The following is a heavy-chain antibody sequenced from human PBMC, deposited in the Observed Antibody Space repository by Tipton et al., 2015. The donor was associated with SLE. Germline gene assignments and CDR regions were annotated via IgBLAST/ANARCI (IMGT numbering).Heavy chain of an antibody. CDR2: IYYSGST. CDR1: GGSISSGGYY. CDR3: ARKRLPDLDFDL. D-gene: IGHD3-16*01. Sequence: TLSLTCTVSGGSISSGGYYWSWIRQHPGEGLEWIGYIYYSGSTYYNPSLKSRVTISIDTSKNQFSLKLSSVTAADTAVYYCARKRLPDLDFDLWGRGTLVAVYS. J-gene: IGHJ2*01. V-gene: IGHV4-31*03.